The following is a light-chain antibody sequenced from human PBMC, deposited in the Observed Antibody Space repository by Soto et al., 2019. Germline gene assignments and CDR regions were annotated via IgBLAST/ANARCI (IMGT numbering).Light chain of an antibody. CDR1: SSDVGGYNY. CDR3: SSYTRSSTLNV. J-gene: IGLJ1*01. V-gene: IGLV2-14*01. Sequence: QSVLTQPASVSGSPGQSITISCTGTSSDVGGYNYVSWYQQHPGKAPKLMIYDVSNRPSGVSNRFSGSKSGNTASLTISGLQAEDEADYYCSSYTRSSTLNVFGTGTKVTV. CDR2: DVS.